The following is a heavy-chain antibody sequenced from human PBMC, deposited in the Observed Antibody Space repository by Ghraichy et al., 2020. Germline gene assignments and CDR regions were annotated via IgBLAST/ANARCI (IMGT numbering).Heavy chain of an antibody. Sequence: ASVKVSCKASGYTFTSYGISWVRQAPGQGLEWMGWISAYNGNTNYAQKLQGRVTMTTDTSTSTAYMELRSLRSDDTAVYYCARGRELPPYYDFWSGYLNDNWFDPWGQGTLVTVSS. CDR2: ISAYNGNT. V-gene: IGHV1-18*04. D-gene: IGHD3-3*01. CDR1: GYTFTSYG. CDR3: ARGRELPPYYDFWSGYLNDNWFDP. J-gene: IGHJ5*02.